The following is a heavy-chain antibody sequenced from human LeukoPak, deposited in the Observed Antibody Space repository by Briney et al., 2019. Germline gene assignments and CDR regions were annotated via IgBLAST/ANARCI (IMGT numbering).Heavy chain of an antibody. Sequence: SETLSLTCTVSGGSISSSSYYWGWIRQPPGKGLEWIGSIYYSGSTYYNPSLKSRVTISVDTSKNQFSLKLSSVTAADTAVYYCANEKVGARAFDIWGQGTMVTVSS. CDR1: GGSISSSSYY. J-gene: IGHJ3*02. V-gene: IGHV4-39*07. CDR3: ANEKVGARAFDI. CDR2: IYYSGST. D-gene: IGHD1-26*01.